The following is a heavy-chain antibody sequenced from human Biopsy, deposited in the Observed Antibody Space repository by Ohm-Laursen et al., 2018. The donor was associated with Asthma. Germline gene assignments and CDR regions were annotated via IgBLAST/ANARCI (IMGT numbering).Heavy chain of an antibody. CDR3: AKATLGDIGKDY. CDR1: GFTFDASG. V-gene: IGHV3-9*01. Sequence: SLRLSCASSGFTFDASGLHWVWPSLGMGLEGVSGISWNSGSIGYADSVKGRFTISRDNAKNSLYLQMNSLRVEDTALYYCAKATLGDIGKDYWGQGTLVTVSS. CDR2: ISWNSGSI. D-gene: IGHD2-21*01. J-gene: IGHJ4*02.